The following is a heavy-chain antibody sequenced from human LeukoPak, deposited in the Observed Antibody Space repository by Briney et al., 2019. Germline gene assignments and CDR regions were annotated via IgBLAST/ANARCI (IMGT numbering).Heavy chain of an antibody. Sequence: PGGSLRLSCAASGFSVSSNYMSWVRQAPGKGLEWVSVIYSGGITYYADSVKGRFTISRDNSKNTLYLQLNSLRAEDTAVYYCASPGVAAAAGYYHGMDVWGQGTTVTVSS. CDR2: IYSGGIT. CDR3: ASPGVAAAAGYYHGMDV. D-gene: IGHD6-13*01. CDR1: GFSVSSNY. V-gene: IGHV3-66*01. J-gene: IGHJ6*02.